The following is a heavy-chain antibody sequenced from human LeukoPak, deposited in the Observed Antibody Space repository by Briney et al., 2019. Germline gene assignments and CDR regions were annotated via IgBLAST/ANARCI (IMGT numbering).Heavy chain of an antibody. CDR1: GFTFSSYS. CDR2: ISSSSSYI. Sequence: PGGSLRLSCAASGFTFSSYSMNWVRQAPGKGLEWVSSISSSSSYIYYADSVKGRFTISRDNAKNSLYLQMNSLRAEDTAVYYCAKGDYGSGSSPFDYWGQGTLVTVSS. CDR3: AKGDYGSGSSPFDY. J-gene: IGHJ4*02. D-gene: IGHD3-10*01. V-gene: IGHV3-21*01.